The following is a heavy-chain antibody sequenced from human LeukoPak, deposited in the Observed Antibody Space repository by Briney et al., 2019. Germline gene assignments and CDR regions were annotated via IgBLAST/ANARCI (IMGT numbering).Heavy chain of an antibody. CDR2: IYYSGST. Sequence: PSETLSLTCTVSGGSISSYYWNWIRQPPGKGLEWIGYIYYSGSTHYNPSLKSRVTISVDTSKNQFSLQLSSVTAADTAVYYCSRRAPAGGEFDYWGQGTLVTVSS. D-gene: IGHD7-27*01. V-gene: IGHV4-59*08. J-gene: IGHJ4*02. CDR3: SRRAPAGGEFDY. CDR1: GGSISSYY.